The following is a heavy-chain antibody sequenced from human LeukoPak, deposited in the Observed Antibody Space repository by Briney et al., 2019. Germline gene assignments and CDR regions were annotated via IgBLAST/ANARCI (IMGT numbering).Heavy chain of an antibody. D-gene: IGHD2-8*01. CDR2: IYYSGST. CDR1: GGSISSSSYY. CDR3: ARSPSMYAVANWFDP. V-gene: IGHV4-39*07. J-gene: IGHJ5*02. Sequence: SETLSLICPVSGGSISSSSYYWGWIRQPPGKGLEWIGSIYYSGSTYYNPSLKSRVTISVDTSKNQFSLKLSSVTAADTAVYYCARSPSMYAVANWFDPWGQGTLVTVSS.